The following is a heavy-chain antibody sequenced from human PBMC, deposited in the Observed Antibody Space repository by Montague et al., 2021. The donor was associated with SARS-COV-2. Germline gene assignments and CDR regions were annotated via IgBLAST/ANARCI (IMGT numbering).Heavy chain of an antibody. CDR3: ARTTYFDLASIYYYVMDV. CDR1: GGSFSGYY. V-gene: IGHV4-34*01. J-gene: IGHJ6*02. CDR2: FNHSGST. D-gene: IGHD3-9*01. Sequence: SETLSLTCAVYGGSFSGYYWSWIRQPPGKGLEWIGEFNHSGSTNYNPSLKSRVTISVDTSKKQFSLKLSSVTAADTAAYFCARTTYFDLASIYYYVMDVWGQGTTVTVSS.